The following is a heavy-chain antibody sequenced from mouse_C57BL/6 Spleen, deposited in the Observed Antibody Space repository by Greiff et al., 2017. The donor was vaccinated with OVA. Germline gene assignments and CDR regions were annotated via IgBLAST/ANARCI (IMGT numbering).Heavy chain of an antibody. CDR2: IDPSDSYT. D-gene: IGHD1-1*01. Sequence: QVQLKQPGAELVMPGASVKLSCKASGYTFTSYWMHWVKQRPGQGIEWIGEIDPSDSYTNYNQKFKGKSTLTVDKSSSTAYMQLSSLTSEDSAVYDCARRVLLHWYFDVWGTGTTVTVSS. J-gene: IGHJ1*03. CDR3: ARRVLLHWYFDV. V-gene: IGHV1-69*01. CDR1: GYTFTSYW.